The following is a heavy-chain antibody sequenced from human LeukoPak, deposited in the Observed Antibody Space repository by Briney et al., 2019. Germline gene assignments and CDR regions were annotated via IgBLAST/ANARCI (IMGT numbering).Heavy chain of an antibody. CDR1: GGTFSSYA. Sequence: SVKVSCKASGGTFSSYAISWVRQAPGQGLEWMGRIIPILGIANYAQKFQGRVTITADKSTSTAYMELSSLRPEDTAVYYCARDPAYDSSGYPDYWGQGTLVTVSS. V-gene: IGHV1-69*04. CDR2: IIPILGIA. J-gene: IGHJ4*02. D-gene: IGHD3-22*01. CDR3: ARDPAYDSSGYPDY.